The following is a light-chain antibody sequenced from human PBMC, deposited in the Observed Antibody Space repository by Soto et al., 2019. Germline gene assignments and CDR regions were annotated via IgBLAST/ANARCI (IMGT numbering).Light chain of an antibody. CDR2: RDG. CDR3: AVWDQSLTGWV. J-gene: IGLJ3*02. CDR1: SSNIGSHF. Sequence: QSALTQPPSASGTPGQSLTISCSGSSSNIGSHFVYWYQHLPGTAPKLLIFRDGQRPSGVPARFFGSKSGTSASLAITGLRSEDEADYYCAVWDQSLTGWVFGAGTKLTVL. V-gene: IGLV1-47*01.